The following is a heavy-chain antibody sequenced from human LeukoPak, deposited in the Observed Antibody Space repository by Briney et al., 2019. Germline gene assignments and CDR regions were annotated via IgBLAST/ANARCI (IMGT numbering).Heavy chain of an antibody. CDR1: GGSINSYY. D-gene: IGHD4-11*01. CDR2: VSDTGST. Sequence: PSETLSLTCTVSGGSINSYYWSWLRQPPGKGLEWIGYVSDTGSTNYNPSLKSRVTISVDTSKNQFYLKLTSVTAADTAVYYCARTTTTFDDWGHGTLVTVSS. CDR3: ARTTTTFDD. J-gene: IGHJ4*01. V-gene: IGHV4-59*01.